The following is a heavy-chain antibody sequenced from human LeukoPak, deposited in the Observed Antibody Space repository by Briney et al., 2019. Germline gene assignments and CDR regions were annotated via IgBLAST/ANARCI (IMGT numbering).Heavy chain of an antibody. V-gene: IGHV4-39*01. CDR2: IYYSGST. D-gene: IGHD6-19*01. CDR3: ARQGYSGWLDY. J-gene: IGHJ4*02. Sequence: KTSETLSLTCTVSGGSISSSSYYWGCLRQPPGKELEWIGSIYYSGSTYYNPSLKSRVTISVDTSKNQFSLKLSSVTAADTAVYYCARQGYSGWLDYSGQGTLVTVSS. CDR1: GGSISSSSYY.